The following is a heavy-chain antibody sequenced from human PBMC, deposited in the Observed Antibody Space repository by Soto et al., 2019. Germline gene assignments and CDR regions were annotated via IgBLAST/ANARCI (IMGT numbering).Heavy chain of an antibody. D-gene: IGHD6-6*01. Sequence: QVQLVQSGAEVKKPGSSVKVSCKASRGTFSSYTISWVRQAPGQGLEWMGRIIPILGIANYAQKFQGRVTITADKSTSTAYMELSSLRSEDTAVYYCARERGGAAPVDYWGQGTLVTVSS. J-gene: IGHJ4*02. V-gene: IGHV1-69*08. CDR2: IIPILGIA. CDR3: ARERGGAAPVDY. CDR1: RGTFSSYT.